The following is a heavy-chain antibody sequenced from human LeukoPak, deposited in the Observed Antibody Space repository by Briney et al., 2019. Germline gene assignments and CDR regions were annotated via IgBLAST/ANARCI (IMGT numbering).Heavy chain of an antibody. CDR3: ARDPGLPRAYTVNY. CDR2: ISSSSTYI. J-gene: IGHJ4*02. Sequence: NPGGSLRLSCAASGFTFSDYSMNWVRQAPGKGLEWVSSISSSSTYIYYADSVKGRFIISRDNAKNSVYLQMNSLRAEDTAVYYCARDPGLPRAYTVNYWGQGSLVTVSS. D-gene: IGHD1-1*01. V-gene: IGHV3-21*01. CDR1: GFTFSDYS.